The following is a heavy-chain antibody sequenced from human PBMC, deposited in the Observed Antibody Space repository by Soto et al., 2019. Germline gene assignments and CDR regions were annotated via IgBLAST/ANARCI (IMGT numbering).Heavy chain of an antibody. CDR1: GYTFTGYY. CDR2: IIPIFGTA. CDR3: ARDKYGLHDYYYYGMDV. J-gene: IGHJ6*02. Sequence: SVKVSCKASGYTFTGYYMHWVRQAPGQGLEWMGGIIPIFGTANYAQKFQGRVTITADESTSTAYMGLSSLRSEDTAVYYCARDKYGLHDYYYYGMDVWGQGTTVTVSS. V-gene: IGHV1-69*13. D-gene: IGHD5-12*01.